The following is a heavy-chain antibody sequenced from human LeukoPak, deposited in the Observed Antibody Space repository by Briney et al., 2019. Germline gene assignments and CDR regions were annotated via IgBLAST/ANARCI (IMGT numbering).Heavy chain of an antibody. J-gene: IGHJ4*02. V-gene: IGHV1-69*06. CDR1: GGTFSSYA. D-gene: IGHD5-12*01. CDR2: IIPIFGTA. CDR3: ARDDGRGYSGYDYFLDY. Sequence: SVKVSCKASGGTFSSYAISWVRQAPGQGLEWMGGIIPIFGTANYAQKFQGRVTITADKSTSTAYMELSSLRSEGTAVYYCARDDGRGYSGYDYFLDYWGQGTLVTVSS.